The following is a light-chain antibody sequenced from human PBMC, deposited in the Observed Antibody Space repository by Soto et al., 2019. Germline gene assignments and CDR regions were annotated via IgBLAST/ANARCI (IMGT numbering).Light chain of an antibody. Sequence: DIPMTQSPSSLSASVGTRVTITCQASQGISNYLNWYQQKPGKAPKLLIHEASNLETGVPSRFSGGGSGTDFTFTISSLQPEDFATYYCQQYDNLPFTFGPGTKVDIK. CDR2: EAS. CDR1: QGISNY. V-gene: IGKV1-33*01. J-gene: IGKJ3*01. CDR3: QQYDNLPFT.